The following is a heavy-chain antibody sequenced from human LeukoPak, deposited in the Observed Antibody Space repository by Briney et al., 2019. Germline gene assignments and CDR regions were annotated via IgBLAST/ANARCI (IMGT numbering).Heavy chain of an antibody. CDR3: ARVWYGSGSLYSYYYYMNV. J-gene: IGHJ6*03. D-gene: IGHD3-10*01. CDR2: INHSGST. CDR1: GGSFSGYY. V-gene: IGHV4-34*01. Sequence: SETLSLTCAVYGGSFSGYYWSWIRQPPGKGLEWIGEINHSGSTNYNPSLKSRVTISVDTSKNQFSLKLSSVTAADTAVYYCARVWYGSGSLYSYYYYMNVWGKGTTVTISS.